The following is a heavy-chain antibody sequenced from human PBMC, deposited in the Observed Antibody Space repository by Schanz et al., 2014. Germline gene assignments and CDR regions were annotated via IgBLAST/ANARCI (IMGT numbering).Heavy chain of an antibody. J-gene: IGHJ6*03. V-gene: IGHV3-48*04. CDR3: ARVKYCTITRCYRTETGGIYYMDV. CDR1: GFTFSTST. Sequence: EVQLVESGGGLVQPGGSLRLSCAASGFTFSTSTMHWVRQAPGKGLEWISYITYNGGTIYYADSVKGRFTISRDNSKNSLYLQMNTLRAEDTAVYYCARVKYCTITRCYRTETGGIYYMDVWGKGTTVTVSS. CDR2: ITYNGGTI. D-gene: IGHD2-2*01.